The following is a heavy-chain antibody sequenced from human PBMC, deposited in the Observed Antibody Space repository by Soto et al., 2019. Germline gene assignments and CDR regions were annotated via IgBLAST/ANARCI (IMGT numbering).Heavy chain of an antibody. J-gene: IGHJ4*02. Sequence: EVQLVESGGGLVQPGGSLRLSCAASGFTFGSYSMNWVRQAPGKGLEWVSYFSSSSSTIYYADSVEGRFTISRDNAKNSLDLQMNSLRAEDTAVYYCAKDGGYSYGPYDYWGQGTLVTVSS. CDR2: FSSSSSTI. CDR3: AKDGGYSYGPYDY. V-gene: IGHV3-48*01. D-gene: IGHD5-18*01. CDR1: GFTFGSYS.